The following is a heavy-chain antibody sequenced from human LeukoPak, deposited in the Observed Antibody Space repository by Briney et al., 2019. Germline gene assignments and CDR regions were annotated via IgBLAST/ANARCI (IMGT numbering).Heavy chain of an antibody. Sequence: PGGSLRLSCAVSGFTFSSYSINWVRRAPGKGLEWVSYISSSSSTMYYADSVKGRFTISRDNAKNSLYLQMNSLRAEDTAVYYCARDQGGGYSYGWQSFDYWGQGTLVTVSS. J-gene: IGHJ4*02. V-gene: IGHV3-48*04. CDR3: ARDQGGGYSYGWQSFDY. CDR1: GFTFSSYS. D-gene: IGHD5-18*01. CDR2: ISSSSSTM.